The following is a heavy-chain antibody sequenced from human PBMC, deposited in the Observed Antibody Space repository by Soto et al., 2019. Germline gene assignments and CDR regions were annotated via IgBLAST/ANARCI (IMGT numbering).Heavy chain of an antibody. CDR3: AAGGGLPRYY. CDR2: IYHSGST. D-gene: IGHD5-12*01. J-gene: IGHJ4*02. CDR1: GGSISSGGYS. V-gene: IGHV4-30-2*01. Sequence: QLQLQESGSGMVKPSQTLSLTCAVSGGSISSGGYSWSWIRQPPGKGLEWVGYIYHSGSTYYNPSLKSRRTISVARSTNQFSLKLSSLTAADTAVYYCAAGGGLPRYYWGQGTLVTVSS.